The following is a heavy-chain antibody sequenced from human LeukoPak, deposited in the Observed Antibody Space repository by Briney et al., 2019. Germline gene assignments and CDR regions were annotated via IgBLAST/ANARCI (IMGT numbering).Heavy chain of an antibody. Sequence: GASVKLSCKASGYTFTSYGISWVRQAPGQGLEWMGWISAYNGNTNYAQKLQGRVTMTTDTSTSTAYMELRSLRSDDTAVYYCARAPTMMVYYYYYMDVWGKGTTVTVPS. CDR3: ARAPTMMVYYYYYMDV. D-gene: IGHD2-8*01. J-gene: IGHJ6*03. CDR1: GYTFTSYG. CDR2: ISAYNGNT. V-gene: IGHV1-18*01.